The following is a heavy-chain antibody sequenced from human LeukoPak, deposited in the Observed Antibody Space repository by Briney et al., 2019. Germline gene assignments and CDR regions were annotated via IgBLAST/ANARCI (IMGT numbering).Heavy chain of an antibody. CDR2: IRYYGSNK. CDR3: AKDTASHAFLDV. J-gene: IGHJ6*04. V-gene: IGHV3-30*02. D-gene: IGHD2/OR15-2a*01. CDR1: GFTFSSYG. Sequence: PGGSLRLSCAASGFTFSSYGMHWIRQAPAKGLERVAFIRYYGSNKYNADSVKGRFTISRDNSKNTLYLQMNSLRAEDTAVYYCAKDTASHAFLDVWGKGTTVTISS.